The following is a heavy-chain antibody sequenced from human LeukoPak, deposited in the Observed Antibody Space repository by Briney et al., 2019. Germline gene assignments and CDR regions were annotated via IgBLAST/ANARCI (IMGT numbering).Heavy chain of an antibody. CDR2: IYYSGST. Sequence: SETLSLTCTVSGGSISSYYWSWIRQPPGKGLEWIGYIYYSGSTNYNPSLKSRVTISVDTSKNQFSLKLSSVTAADTAVYYCARSYYCYYMDVWGKGTTVTVSS. V-gene: IGHV4-59*01. CDR1: GGSISSYY. CDR3: ARSYYCYYMDV. J-gene: IGHJ6*03.